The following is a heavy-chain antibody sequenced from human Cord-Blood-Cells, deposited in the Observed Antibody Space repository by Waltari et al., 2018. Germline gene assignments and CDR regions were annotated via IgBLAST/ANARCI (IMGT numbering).Heavy chain of an antibody. CDR2: ISYDGSNK. V-gene: IGHV3-30*04. Sequence: QVQLVESGGGVVQPGRSLRLSCAASGFTFSGYAMHGARQAPGKGLEWVAVISYDGSNKYYADSVKGRFTISRDNSKNTLYLQMNSLRAEDTAVYYCAREVFCSGGSCYWYFDLWGRGTLVTVSS. D-gene: IGHD2-15*01. CDR3: AREVFCSGGSCYWYFDL. CDR1: GFTFSGYA. J-gene: IGHJ2*01.